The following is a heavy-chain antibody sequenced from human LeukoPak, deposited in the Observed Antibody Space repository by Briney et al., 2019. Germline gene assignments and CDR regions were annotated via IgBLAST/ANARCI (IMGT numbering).Heavy chain of an antibody. CDR2: INPNSGGT. CDR3: ARGWHYYDGSGTPWDWYFDL. Sequence: ASVKVSCKASGYTFTGYYIHWVRQAPGQGLEWMGWINPNSGGTNYAQKFQGRVTMTRDTSISTAYMELSRLRSDDTAVYYCARGWHYYDGSGTPWDWYFDLWGRGTLVTVSS. V-gene: IGHV1-2*02. D-gene: IGHD3-22*01. J-gene: IGHJ2*01. CDR1: GYTFTGYY.